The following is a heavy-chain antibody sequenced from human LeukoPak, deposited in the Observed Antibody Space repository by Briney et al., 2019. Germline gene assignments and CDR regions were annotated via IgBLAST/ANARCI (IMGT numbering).Heavy chain of an antibody. V-gene: IGHV3-23*01. D-gene: IGHD5-18*01. CDR3: AKDLMMDTAMEPIDY. CDR2: ISGSGGST. Sequence: PGGSLRLSCAASGFTFSSYAMSWVRQAPGKGLEWVSAISGSGGSTYYADSVKGRFTISRDNSKNTLYLQMNSLRAEDTAVYYCAKDLMMDTAMEPIDYWGQGTLVTVSS. J-gene: IGHJ4*02. CDR1: GFTFSSYA.